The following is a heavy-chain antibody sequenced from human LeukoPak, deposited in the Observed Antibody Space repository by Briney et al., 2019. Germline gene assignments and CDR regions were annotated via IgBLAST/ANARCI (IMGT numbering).Heavy chain of an antibody. V-gene: IGHV4-39*07. D-gene: IGHD2-15*01. Sequence: SETLSFTCTGSGDSISSSSYYWGWIRQPPGKGLEWIGSIYNSGSAYYNPSLKSRVTMSVDTSKNQFSLKLSSVTAADTAVYYCAGCSGGSPIDAFHIWGQGTMVTVSS. CDR2: IYNSGSA. CDR3: AGCSGGSPIDAFHI. J-gene: IGHJ3*02. CDR1: GDSISSSSYY.